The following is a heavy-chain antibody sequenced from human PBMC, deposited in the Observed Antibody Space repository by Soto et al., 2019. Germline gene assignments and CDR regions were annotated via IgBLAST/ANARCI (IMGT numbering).Heavy chain of an antibody. CDR3: ARGRIVASIHDAFEI. Sequence: QGQLLQSGDEVKKPGASVRVSCRASGYDFAGYGISWVRQAPGQGLEWVSWISAYNGKRDTAQKFQGRVTMTLDTSTDTAHMELGDLTSADTAVYYCARGRIVASIHDAFEIWGQGTMVAVSS. CDR1: GYDFAGYG. CDR2: ISAYNGKR. V-gene: IGHV1-18*01. D-gene: IGHD2-21*01. J-gene: IGHJ3*02.